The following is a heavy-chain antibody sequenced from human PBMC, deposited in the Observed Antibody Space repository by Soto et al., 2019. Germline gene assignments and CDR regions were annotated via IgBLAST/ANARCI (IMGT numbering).Heavy chain of an antibody. V-gene: IGHV1-69*02. D-gene: IGHD3-22*01. CDR2: IIAMLAIA. CDR1: GGTFNSSYT. Sequence: QVQLVQSGAEVKKPGSSVKVSCKTSGGTFNSSYTISWVRQAPGQGLEWMGRIIAMLAIANYAQKFQGRVTITADKSTATAYMELSSLRSEDTALYYWAAKSSSAYVYWGQGTLATVSS. J-gene: IGHJ4*02. CDR3: AAKSSSAYVY.